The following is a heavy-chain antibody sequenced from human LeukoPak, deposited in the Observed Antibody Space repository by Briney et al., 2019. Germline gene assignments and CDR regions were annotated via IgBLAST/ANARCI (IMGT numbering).Heavy chain of an antibody. CDR2: ISNSGSTI. V-gene: IGHV3-48*03. D-gene: IGHD1-26*01. J-gene: IGHJ4*02. CDR1: GFTFSSYE. Sequence: PGGSLRLSCAASGFTFSSYEMNWVRQAPGKGLEWVSYISNSGSTIYYTDSVKGRFTISRDNSKNTLYLQMNSLRAEDTAVYYCAKDSRSGTTYVFDYFDYWGQGTLVTVSS. CDR3: AKDSRSGTTYVFDYFDY.